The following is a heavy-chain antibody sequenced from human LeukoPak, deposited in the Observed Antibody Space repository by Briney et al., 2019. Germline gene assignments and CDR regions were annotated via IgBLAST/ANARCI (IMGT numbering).Heavy chain of an antibody. Sequence: PSETLSLTCAVYGVSFSGYYWSWIRQPPGKGLEWIGEINDSESTNYNPSLKSRVTISVDTSKNQFSLKLSSVTAADTAVYYCARDSGNYYLDYWGQGTLVTVSS. CDR3: ARDSGNYYLDY. V-gene: IGHV4-34*01. J-gene: IGHJ4*02. D-gene: IGHD1-26*01. CDR1: GVSFSGYY. CDR2: INDSEST.